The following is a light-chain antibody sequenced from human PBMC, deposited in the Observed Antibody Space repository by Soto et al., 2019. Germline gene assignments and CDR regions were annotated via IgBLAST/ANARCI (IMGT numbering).Light chain of an antibody. Sequence: VMTLAPAPLSVSSWKRASVSCRAGQSVSTNLAWYQQKPGQGPRLVIYGASTRATGISASFSGSGSGTEFTLTISSLQSEDFAVYYCQQYDTWPPTFGQGTRLEIK. V-gene: IGKV3-15*01. CDR1: QSVSTN. J-gene: IGKJ5*01. CDR3: QQYDTWPPT. CDR2: GAS.